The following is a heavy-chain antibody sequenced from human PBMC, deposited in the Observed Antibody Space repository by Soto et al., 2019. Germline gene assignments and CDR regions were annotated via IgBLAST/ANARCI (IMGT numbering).Heavy chain of an antibody. J-gene: IGHJ6*02. CDR1: GFTFSIYA. Sequence: PGGSLRLSCAASGFTFSIYAMSWFRQAPGKGLEWVSAISGSGGSTYYADSVKGRFTISRDNSKNTLYLQMNSLRAEDTAVYYCAKASYSSSWYYYGMDVWGQGTTVTVSS. CDR2: ISGSGGST. CDR3: AKASYSSSWYYYGMDV. D-gene: IGHD6-13*01. V-gene: IGHV3-23*01.